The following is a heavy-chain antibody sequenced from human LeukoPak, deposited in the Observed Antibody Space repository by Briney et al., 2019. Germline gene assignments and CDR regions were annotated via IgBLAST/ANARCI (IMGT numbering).Heavy chain of an antibody. CDR1: GFTFGDYA. CDR3: TRTVEHGVIGGYYYYYGMDV. CDR2: IRSKAYGGTT. Sequence: SLRLSCTASGFTFGDYAMSWVRQAPGKGLEPVGFIRSKAYGGTTKYAASVKGRFTISRDDSKSIAYLQMNSLKTEDTAVYYCTRTVEHGVIGGYYYYYGMDVWGQGTTVTVPS. D-gene: IGHD3-10*01. J-gene: IGHJ6*02. V-gene: IGHV3-49*04.